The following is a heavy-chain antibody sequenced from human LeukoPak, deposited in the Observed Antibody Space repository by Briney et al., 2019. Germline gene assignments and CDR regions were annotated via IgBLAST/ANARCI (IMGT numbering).Heavy chain of an antibody. V-gene: IGHV4-34*01. D-gene: IGHD6-13*01. J-gene: IGHJ4*02. Sequence: SDTLSLTCAVYGGSFSGYYWSWIRQPPVKGLEWIGEINHSGSTNYNPSLKSRVTISVDTSKNQFSLKLSSVTAADTAVYYCARAPLRQQPFDYWGQGTLVTVSS. CDR1: GGSFSGYY. CDR3: ARAPLRQQPFDY. CDR2: INHSGST.